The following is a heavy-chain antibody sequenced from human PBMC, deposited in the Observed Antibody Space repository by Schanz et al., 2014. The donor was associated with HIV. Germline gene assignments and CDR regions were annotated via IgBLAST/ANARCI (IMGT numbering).Heavy chain of an antibody. Sequence: VQLVESGGGLVKPGGSLRLSCAASGFTFSSYGMHWVRQAPGKGLEWVAVIWYDGSNKYYADSVKGRFTISRDNSRNQMYLQMNSLRTEDTAVYYCARDPSRLVEAGYFDNWGQGTLVTVSS. CDR3: ARDPSRLVEAGYFDN. CDR2: IWYDGSNK. J-gene: IGHJ4*02. CDR1: GFTFSSYG. D-gene: IGHD6-19*01. V-gene: IGHV3-33*08.